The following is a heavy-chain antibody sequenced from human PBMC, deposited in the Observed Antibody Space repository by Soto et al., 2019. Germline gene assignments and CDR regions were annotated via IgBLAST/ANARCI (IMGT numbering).Heavy chain of an antibody. J-gene: IGHJ6*02. CDR2: ISTYNGDT. CDR1: GYTFTSYG. D-gene: IGHD5-18*01. Sequence: ASVKVSCKASGYTFTSYGISWVRQAPGQELERMGWISTYNGDTNDAPKLQDRVTMTTDTSTSTAYMELRSLRSDDTAVYYCAIDNAVDTAMEYYYYGMDVWVQGTTVTVSS. CDR3: AIDNAVDTAMEYYYYGMDV. V-gene: IGHV1-18*01.